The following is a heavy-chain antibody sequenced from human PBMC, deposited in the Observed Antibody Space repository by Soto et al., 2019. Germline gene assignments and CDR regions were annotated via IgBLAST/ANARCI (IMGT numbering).Heavy chain of an antibody. Sequence: PSETLSLTCTFSGGSISGYYWSWIRQPPGKGLEWIGYIYYSGSTYYNPSLKSRVTISVDTSKNQFSLKLSSVTAADTAVYYCARANDFWTRDPYGMDVWGQGTTVTVSS. CDR3: ARANDFWTRDPYGMDV. V-gene: IGHV4-30-4*08. J-gene: IGHJ6*02. D-gene: IGHD3-3*01. CDR1: GGSISGYY. CDR2: IYYSGST.